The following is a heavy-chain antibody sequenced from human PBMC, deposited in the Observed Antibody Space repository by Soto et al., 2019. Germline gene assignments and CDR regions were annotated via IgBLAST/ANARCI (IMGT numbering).Heavy chain of an antibody. CDR1: GGSISSGGYY. J-gene: IGHJ6*03. Sequence: SETLSLTCTVSGGSISSGGYYWSWIRQHPGKGLEWIGYIYYSGSTYYNPSLKSRVTISVDTSKNQFSLKLSSVTAADTAVYYCARGAPITIFGVVITDYYYYMDVWGKGTTVTVSS. V-gene: IGHV4-31*03. CDR3: ARGAPITIFGVVITDYYYYMDV. D-gene: IGHD3-3*01. CDR2: IYYSGST.